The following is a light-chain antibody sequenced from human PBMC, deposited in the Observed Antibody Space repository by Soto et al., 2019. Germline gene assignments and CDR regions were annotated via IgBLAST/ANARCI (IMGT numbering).Light chain of an antibody. Sequence: DIQMTQSPSSVSASVGDRVTITCRASQGISSWLAWYQQKPGKAPKLLIYAASSLQSGDPSRFSPSRSCTAFSLTVSSLQPEEFATYYCQQAYSYPYTFGQGTKLEIK. CDR3: QQAYSYPYT. CDR2: AAS. V-gene: IGKV1-12*01. J-gene: IGKJ2*01. CDR1: QGISSW.